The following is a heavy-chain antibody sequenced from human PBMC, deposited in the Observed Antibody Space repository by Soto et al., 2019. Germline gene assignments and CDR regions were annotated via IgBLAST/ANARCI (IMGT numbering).Heavy chain of an antibody. J-gene: IGHJ4*02. CDR2: IRSKADGGTT. Sequence: EVQLVESGGGLVKPGESLRLSCAASGFTLTNGWMTWVRQAPGKGLEWVGRIRSKADGGTTDYSAPVKGRFTISRDDSKDTLYLQMNSLKDEDTGVYYCSTGRYRHGWDYWGPGTLVTVSS. CDR1: GFTLTNGW. CDR3: STGRYRHGWDY. D-gene: IGHD5-18*01. V-gene: IGHV3-15*07.